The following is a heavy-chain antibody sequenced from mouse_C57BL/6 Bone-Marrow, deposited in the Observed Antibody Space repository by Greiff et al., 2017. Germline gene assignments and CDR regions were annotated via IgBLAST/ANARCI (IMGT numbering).Heavy chain of an antibody. V-gene: IGHV1-74*01. CDR1: GYTFTSYW. CDR2: IHPSDSDT. Sequence: QVQLQQPGAELVKPGASVKVSCKASGYTFTSYWMHWVKQRPGQGLEWIGRIHPSDSDTNYNQKFKGKATLTVDKSSSTAYMQRSSLTSEDSAVYYWTTKIPYGVNAMDYWGQGTSVTVSS. D-gene: IGHD1-1*02. J-gene: IGHJ4*01. CDR3: TTKIPYGVNAMDY.